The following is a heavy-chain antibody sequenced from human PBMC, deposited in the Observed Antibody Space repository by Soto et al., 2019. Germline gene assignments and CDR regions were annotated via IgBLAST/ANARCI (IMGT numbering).Heavy chain of an antibody. CDR2: MNPNSGNT. Sequence: ASVNGSCKASGYSFTRYHINWGRQATGQGLEWMGWMNPNSGNTGYAQKFQGRVTMTRNTSISTAYMELSSLRSEDTAVYYCAIIAARHLFDYWGQGTLVTVTS. CDR1: GYSFTRYH. CDR3: AIIAARHLFDY. J-gene: IGHJ4*02. V-gene: IGHV1-8*01. D-gene: IGHD2-15*01.